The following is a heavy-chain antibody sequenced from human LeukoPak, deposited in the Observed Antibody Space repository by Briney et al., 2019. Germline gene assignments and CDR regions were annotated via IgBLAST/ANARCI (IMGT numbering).Heavy chain of an antibody. D-gene: IGHD4-17*01. CDR3: AKDVATVTHYFDY. CDR1: GFTFSSYG. V-gene: IGHV3-30*02. J-gene: IGHJ4*02. Sequence: PGGSLRLSCAASGFTFSSYGMHLVRQAPGKGLEWVAFIRYDGSNKYYADSVKGRFTISRDNSKNTLYLQMNSLRAEDTAVYYCAKDVATVTHYFDYWGQGTLVTVSS. CDR2: IRYDGSNK.